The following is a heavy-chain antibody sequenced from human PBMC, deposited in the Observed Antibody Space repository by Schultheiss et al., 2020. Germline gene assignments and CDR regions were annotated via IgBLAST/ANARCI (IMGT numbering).Heavy chain of an antibody. D-gene: IGHD2-2*01. CDR3: ATVRNRGQLLPLDY. J-gene: IGHJ4*02. CDR2: VNPHSGGT. CDR1: GYTFTDYY. V-gene: IGHV1-2*02. Sequence: ASVKVSCKASGYTFTDYYMHWVRQAPGQGLEWMGWVNPHSGGTKYAQKFQGRVTMTRDTSISTAYMDLSGLRSDDTAVYYCATVRNRGQLLPLDYWGQGTLVTVSS.